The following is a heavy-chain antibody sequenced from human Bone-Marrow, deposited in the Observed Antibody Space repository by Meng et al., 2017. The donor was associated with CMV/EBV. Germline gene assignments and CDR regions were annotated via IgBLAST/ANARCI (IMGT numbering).Heavy chain of an antibody. Sequence: QVQLVQSGAEGKKPGXSVKVSCKASGYTFTGYYMHWVRQAPGQGLEWMGRINPNSGGTNYAQKFQGRVTMTRDTSISTAYMELSRLRADDTAVYYCARGVIFMAATLINYFDYGGQGTLVTVSS. CDR3: ARGVIFMAATLINYFDY. CDR2: INPNSGGT. CDR1: GYTFTGYY. J-gene: IGHJ4*02. V-gene: IGHV1-2*06. D-gene: IGHD6-25*01.